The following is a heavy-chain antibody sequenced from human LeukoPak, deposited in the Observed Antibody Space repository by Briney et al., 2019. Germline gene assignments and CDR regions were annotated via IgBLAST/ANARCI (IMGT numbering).Heavy chain of an antibody. CDR1: GFTFSDYY. CDR3: ARPPGECNSSTCYYHYYYMDV. Sequence: PGGSLRLSCVASGFTFSDYYMNWIRQAPGKGLEWVSYMSSSGGTIFYADSVEGRFTISRDNAKNSLYLQMNSLRAEDTAVYYCARPPGECNSSTCYYHYYYMDVWGKGTTVTVSS. D-gene: IGHD6-13*01. CDR2: MSSSGGTI. J-gene: IGHJ6*03. V-gene: IGHV3-11*04.